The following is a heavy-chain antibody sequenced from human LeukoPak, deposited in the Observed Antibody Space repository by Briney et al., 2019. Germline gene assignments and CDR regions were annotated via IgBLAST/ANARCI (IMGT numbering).Heavy chain of an antibody. CDR2: IYYSGST. CDR3: ARGRSRSVWFGELYH. J-gene: IGHJ4*02. V-gene: IGHV4-59*12. Sequence: PSETLSLTCTVSGGSISSYYWSWIRQPPGKGLEWIGYIYYSGSTNYNPSLKSRVTISVDTSKNQFSLKLSSVTAADTAVYYCARGRSRSVWFGELYHWGQGTLVTVSS. CDR1: GGSISSYY. D-gene: IGHD3-10*01.